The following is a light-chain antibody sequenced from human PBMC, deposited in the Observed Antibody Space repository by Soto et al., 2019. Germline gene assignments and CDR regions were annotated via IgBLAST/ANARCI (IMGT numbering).Light chain of an antibody. CDR2: GAS. J-gene: IGKJ4*01. CDR3: QQYGSPPFT. Sequence: ESVLTEAPGTLALSPGERATLSCRASQSVSSSYLAWYQQRPGQAPRLLIYGASSRATGIPDRFSGTGSGTDFTLTISRLEPEDFAVYYCQQYGSPPFTFGRGTKVDIK. V-gene: IGKV3-20*01. CDR1: QSVSSSY.